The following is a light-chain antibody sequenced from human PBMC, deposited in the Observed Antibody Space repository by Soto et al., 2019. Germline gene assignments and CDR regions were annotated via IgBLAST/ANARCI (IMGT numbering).Light chain of an antibody. J-gene: IGKJ1*01. V-gene: IGKV1-39*01. CDR2: AAS. CDR1: QSISTF. CDR3: QQNHNTWT. Sequence: QTTQSASILSASVGDRSTITSRASQSISTFLNWYQQKPGKAPQPLIYAASSLQSGVPSRFSGSGSGTDFTLTISSLQPEDFAAYYCQQNHNTWTFGQGTKVDI.